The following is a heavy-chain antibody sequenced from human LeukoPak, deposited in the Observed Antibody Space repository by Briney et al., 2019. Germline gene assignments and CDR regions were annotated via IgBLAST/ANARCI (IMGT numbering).Heavy chain of an antibody. D-gene: IGHD6-6*01. V-gene: IGHV3-53*01. CDR2: IYRDGRT. CDR1: GFIVGDDY. CDR3: AKAPIEYSSSSDVFDI. J-gene: IGHJ3*02. Sequence: QSGGSLRLSCAVSGFIVGDDYMSWVRQAPGKGLEWVSLIYRDGRTYYADSVKGRFTISRDNSKNTLYLQMNSLRAEDTAVYYCAKAPIEYSSSSDVFDIWGQGTMVTVSS.